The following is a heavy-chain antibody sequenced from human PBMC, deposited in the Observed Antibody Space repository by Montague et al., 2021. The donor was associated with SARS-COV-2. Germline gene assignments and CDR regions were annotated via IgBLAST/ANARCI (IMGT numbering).Heavy chain of an antibody. J-gene: IGHJ3*02. CDR3: ARHGGNDAFDI. CDR2: IDNSGST. D-gene: IGHD4-23*01. V-gene: IGHV4-59*01. CDR1: GGSIGAYY. Sequence: SETLSLTCTASGGSIGAYYWSWIRQPPGKGLEWIGYIDNSGSTNRNPSLESRVTMSVDTSKNQFSLKLNSVTAADTAVYYCARHGGNDAFDIWGRGTMVTASS.